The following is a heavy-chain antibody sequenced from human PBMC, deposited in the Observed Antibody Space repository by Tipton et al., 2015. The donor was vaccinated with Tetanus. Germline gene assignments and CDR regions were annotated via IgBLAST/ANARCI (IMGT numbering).Heavy chain of an antibody. Sequence: SLRLSCAASGFTLSRYTLNWVRQAPGKGLEWASSISSSSRYIYYADSVKGRFTISRDNAKNSLYLQMIGLRAEDTAVYSCARGMAEASNCGGDCYSDYWGQGTLVTVSS. CDR3: ARGMAEASNCGGDCYSDY. V-gene: IGHV3-21*01. D-gene: IGHD2-21*02. J-gene: IGHJ4*02. CDR1: GFTLSRYT. CDR2: ISSSSRYI.